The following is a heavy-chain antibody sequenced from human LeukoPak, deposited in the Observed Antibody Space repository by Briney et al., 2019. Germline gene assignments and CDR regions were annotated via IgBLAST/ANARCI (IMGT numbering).Heavy chain of an antibody. CDR2: ISGSGGNT. V-gene: IGHV3-23*01. CDR1: GFTFRSYG. Sequence: GGSLRLSCAASGFTFRSYGMSWVRQAPGKGLEWVSVISGSGGNTDYADSVKGRFTISRDNSKNTLYLQMNSLRAEDTAVYYCAKDGVGATNFDYWGQGTLVTVSS. CDR3: AKDGVGATNFDY. D-gene: IGHD1-26*01. J-gene: IGHJ4*02.